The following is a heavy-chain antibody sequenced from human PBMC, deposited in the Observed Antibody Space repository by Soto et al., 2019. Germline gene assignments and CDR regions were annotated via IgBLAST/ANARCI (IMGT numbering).Heavy chain of an antibody. D-gene: IGHD4-4*01. J-gene: IGHJ4*02. Sequence: QVQLQESGPGLVKPSETLSLTCTVSGGSISSYYWSWIRQPPGKGLEWIGHIYYSGSTNYNPSLKSRVTISLHTSKNQLSLKLSSVTAADTAVYYCPRQELTTINALRYWGQGTLVTVSS. CDR1: GGSISSYY. CDR2: IYYSGST. CDR3: PRQELTTINALRY. V-gene: IGHV4-59*01.